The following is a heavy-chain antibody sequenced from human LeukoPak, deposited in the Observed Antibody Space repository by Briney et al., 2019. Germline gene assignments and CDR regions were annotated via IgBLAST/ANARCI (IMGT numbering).Heavy chain of an antibody. CDR1: GGSISSSSYS. D-gene: IGHD1-26*01. V-gene: IGHV4-39*01. CDR2: IHDSVST. CDR3: ASVSGSYYSGWFDP. Sequence: SETLSLTCTVYGGSISSSSYSWGWIRQPPGKGLEWIGSIHDSVSTYYNPSLKSRVTISVDTSKNQVALTLISVTAAVTAVDYCASVSGSYYSGWFDPWGQGTLVTVSS. J-gene: IGHJ5*02.